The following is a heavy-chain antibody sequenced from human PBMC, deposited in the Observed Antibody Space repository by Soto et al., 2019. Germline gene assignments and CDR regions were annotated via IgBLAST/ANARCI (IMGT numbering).Heavy chain of an antibody. D-gene: IGHD6-19*01. CDR2: IWYDGSNK. V-gene: IGHV3-33*01. J-gene: IGHJ6*02. Sequence: QVQLVESGGGVVQPGRSLRLSCAASGFTFSSYGMHWVRQAPGKGLEWVAVIWYDGSNKYYADSVKGRFTISRDNSKNTLYLQMNSLRAEDTAVYYCARERGSSGWRYYYYGMDVWDQGTTVTVSS. CDR1: GFTFSSYG. CDR3: ARERGSSGWRYYYYGMDV.